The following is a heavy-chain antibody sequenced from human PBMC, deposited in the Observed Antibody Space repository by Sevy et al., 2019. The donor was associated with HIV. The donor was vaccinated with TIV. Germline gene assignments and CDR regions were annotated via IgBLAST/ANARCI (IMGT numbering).Heavy chain of an antibody. CDR1: GYSISSGYY. Sequence: SETLSLTCVVSGYSISSGYYWGWVRQPPGKGLQWIGNIYHRGNTYYNPSLQSRATLSVETSKNQFSLKMTSVTATDTAVYYCVRGSGGDRLDYSGLDVWGQGTTVTVSS. J-gene: IGHJ6*02. V-gene: IGHV4-38-2*01. D-gene: IGHD2-15*01. CDR2: IYHRGNT. CDR3: VRGSGGDRLDYSGLDV.